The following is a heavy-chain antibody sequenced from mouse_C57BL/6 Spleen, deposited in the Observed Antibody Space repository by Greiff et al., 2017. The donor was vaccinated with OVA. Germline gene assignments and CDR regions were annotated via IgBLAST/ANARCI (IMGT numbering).Heavy chain of an antibody. V-gene: IGHV2-2*01. CDR1: GFSLTSYG. CDR3: ARNPHYYGSSYVYYAMDY. D-gene: IGHD1-1*01. Sequence: QVQLKESGPGLVQPSQRLSITCTVSGFSLTSYGVHWVRQSPGKGLEWLGVIWSGGSTDYNAAFISRLSISKDNSKSQVFFKMNSLQADDTAIYYCARNPHYYGSSYVYYAMDYWGQGTSVTVSS. CDR2: IWSGGST. J-gene: IGHJ4*01.